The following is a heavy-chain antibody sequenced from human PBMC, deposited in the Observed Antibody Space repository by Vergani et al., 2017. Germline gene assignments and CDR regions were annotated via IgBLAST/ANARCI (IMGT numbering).Heavy chain of an antibody. V-gene: IGHV3-21*01. D-gene: IGHD2-2*01. CDR3: AXEYSSTSGRAFDF. CDR1: GFTFSSYS. Sequence: EVQLVESGGGLVKPGGSLRLSCAASGFTFSSYSMNWVRQAPGKGLEWVSSISSSSSYIYYADSVKGRFTISRDNAKNSLYLQMDSLRAEDTAVYYCAXEYSSTSGRAFDFWGQGTKVTVSS. CDR2: ISSSSSYI. J-gene: IGHJ3*01.